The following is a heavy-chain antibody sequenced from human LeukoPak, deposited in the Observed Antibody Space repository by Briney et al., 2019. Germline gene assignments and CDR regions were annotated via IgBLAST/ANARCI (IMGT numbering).Heavy chain of an antibody. D-gene: IGHD5-24*01. V-gene: IGHV3-23*01. J-gene: IGHJ4*02. CDR3: AKMRLEMATISLIDY. Sequence: GGSLRLSCAASGFTFSSYAMSWVRQAPGKGLEWVSAISGSGGSTYYADSVKGRFTISRDNSKNTLYLQMNSLRADDTAVYYCAKMRLEMATISLIDYWGQGTLVTVSS. CDR2: ISGSGGST. CDR1: GFTFSSYA.